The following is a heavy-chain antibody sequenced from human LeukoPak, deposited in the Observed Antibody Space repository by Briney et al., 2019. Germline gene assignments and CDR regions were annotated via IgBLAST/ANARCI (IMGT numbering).Heavy chain of an antibody. CDR3: ARSPSYGYVDY. V-gene: IGHV3-74*01. CDR1: GFTFDTYT. J-gene: IGHJ4*02. CDR2: INSDGSST. D-gene: IGHD4-17*01. Sequence: PGGSLRLSCAASGFTFDTYTMSWVRQAPGKGLVWVSRINSDGSSTSYADSVKGRFTISRDNAKNTLCLQMNSLRAEDTAVYYCARSPSYGYVDYWGQGTLVTVSS.